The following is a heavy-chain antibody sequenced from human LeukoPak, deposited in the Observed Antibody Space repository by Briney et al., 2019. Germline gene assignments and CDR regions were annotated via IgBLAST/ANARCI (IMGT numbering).Heavy chain of an antibody. CDR1: GGSISSYY. J-gene: IGHJ4*02. CDR3: ARGKDSRSFFPGFDY. Sequence: SETLSLTCTVSGGSISSYYWSWIRQPPGKGLEWIGYIYYSGSTNYNPSLKSRVTISVDTSKNQFSLKLTSVTAADTAVYYCARGKDSRSFFPGFDYWGQGTLVTVSS. V-gene: IGHV4-59*01. CDR2: IYYSGST. D-gene: IGHD6-6*01.